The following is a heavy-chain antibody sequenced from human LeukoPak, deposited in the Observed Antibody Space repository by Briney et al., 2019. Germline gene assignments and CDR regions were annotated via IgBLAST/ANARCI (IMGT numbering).Heavy chain of an antibody. CDR2: NYWNDDK. CDR1: GFSLSTSGVG. CDR3: VHRPAGQYCSGGICPFDY. Sequence: SGPTLVNPTQTLTLTCTFCGFSLSTSGVGVGWIRQPPGKALEWLALNYWNDDKRYSPSLKSRLTITKDTSKNQVVLTMTNMDPVDTATYYCVHRPAGQYCSGGICPFDYWGQGTLVTVSS. J-gene: IGHJ4*02. V-gene: IGHV2-5*01. D-gene: IGHD2-15*01.